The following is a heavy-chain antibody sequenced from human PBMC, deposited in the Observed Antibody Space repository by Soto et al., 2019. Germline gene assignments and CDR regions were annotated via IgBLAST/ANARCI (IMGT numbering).Heavy chain of an antibody. CDR1: GGTFSSYA. CDR3: ASSSIAHYGMDV. V-gene: IGHV1-69*01. D-gene: IGHD6-6*01. Sequence: VKVSCKASGGTFSSYAISWVRQAPGQGLEWMGGIIPIFGTANYAQKFQGRVTITADESTSTAYMELSSLRSEDTAVYYCASSSIAHYGMDVWGQGTTVTVSS. CDR2: IIPIFGTA. J-gene: IGHJ6*02.